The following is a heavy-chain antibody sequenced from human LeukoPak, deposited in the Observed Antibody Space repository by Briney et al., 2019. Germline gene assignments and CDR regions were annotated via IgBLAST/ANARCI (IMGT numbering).Heavy chain of an antibody. Sequence: GGSLRLSCAASGFTFSSYAMNWVRRAPGKGLQWVSYISSSSSSIYYADSVKGRFTISRDNAKNSPYLQMSSLRAEDTAVYYCARDVEYYDFWSADAFDIWGQGTMVTVSS. CDR2: ISSSSSSI. CDR1: GFTFSSYA. J-gene: IGHJ3*02. D-gene: IGHD3-3*01. V-gene: IGHV3-48*04. CDR3: ARDVEYYDFWSADAFDI.